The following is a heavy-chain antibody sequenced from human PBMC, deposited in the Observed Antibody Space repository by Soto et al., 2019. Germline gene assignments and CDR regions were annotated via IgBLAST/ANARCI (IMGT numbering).Heavy chain of an antibody. J-gene: IGHJ6*02. V-gene: IGHV3-13*05. Sequence: PGGSLRLSCAASGFTFSSYDMYWVRQATGKGLEWVSAIGTAGDPYYPGSVKGRFTISRENAKNSLYLQMNSLRTGDTAVYYCARSLPSGYSSGWYYYYGMDVWGQGTTVTV. CDR1: GFTFSSYD. CDR3: ARSLPSGYSSGWYYYYGMDV. CDR2: IGTAGDP. D-gene: IGHD6-19*01.